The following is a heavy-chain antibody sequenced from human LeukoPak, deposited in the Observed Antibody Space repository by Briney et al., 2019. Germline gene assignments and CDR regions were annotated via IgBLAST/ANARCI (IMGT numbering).Heavy chain of an antibody. J-gene: IGHJ4*02. Sequence: GGSLRLSCAVSGFTFSSYEMNWVRQAPGKGLEWVSYISSSGSTIYYADSVKGRFTISRDNAKNSLYLQMNSLRAEDTALYYCARDSKWLRACDYWGQGTLVTVSS. CDR3: ARDSKWLRACDY. D-gene: IGHD5-12*01. CDR2: ISSSGSTI. CDR1: GFTFSSYE. V-gene: IGHV3-48*03.